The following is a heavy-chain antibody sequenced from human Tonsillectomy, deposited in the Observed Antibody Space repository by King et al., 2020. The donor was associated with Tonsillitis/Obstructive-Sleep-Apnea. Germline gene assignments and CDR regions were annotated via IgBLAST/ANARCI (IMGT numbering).Heavy chain of an antibody. Sequence: VQLVESGAEVKKPGASVTVSCKASGYTFTSYYMHWVRQAPGKGLEWMGIINPSGGSTSYAQKFQGRVTMTRDTSTSTVYMELSSLRSEDTAVYYCARGRTPTIFGVVIISDAFDIWGQGTMVTVSS. V-gene: IGHV1-46*01. CDR2: INPSGGST. D-gene: IGHD3-3*01. CDR1: GYTFTSYY. CDR3: ARGRTPTIFGVVIISDAFDI. J-gene: IGHJ3*02.